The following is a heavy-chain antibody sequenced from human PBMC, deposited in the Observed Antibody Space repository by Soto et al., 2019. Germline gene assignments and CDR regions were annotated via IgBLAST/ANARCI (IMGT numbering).Heavy chain of an antibody. CDR1: VCTFSTSA. Sequence: PXGSLRLSCAFSVCTFSTSAMSCVRQSPGRGLEWVSAISADGAITHYADSVKGRFTMSRDNSKNTVYLQVNSLRAEDTAVYYCANHHVPRVGAHEQWGQGSLVIVSS. D-gene: IGHD1-26*01. V-gene: IGHV3-23*01. CDR3: ANHHVPRVGAHEQ. CDR2: ISADGAIT. J-gene: IGHJ4*02.